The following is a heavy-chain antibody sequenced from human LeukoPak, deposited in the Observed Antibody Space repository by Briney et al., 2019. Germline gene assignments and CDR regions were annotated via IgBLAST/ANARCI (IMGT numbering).Heavy chain of an antibody. D-gene: IGHD3-16*01. CDR3: ARGHCDYIVIYWYLDH. V-gene: IGHV3-23*01. CDR1: GFTFSSYA. Sequence: GGSLRLSCAASGFTFSSYAMSWVRQAPGKGLEWVSAISGSGGSTYYADSVKGRFTISRDNSKNTLYLQMNSLRAEDTAVYYWARGHCDYIVIYWYLDHWGRGTLVTVSS. CDR2: ISGSGGST. J-gene: IGHJ2*01.